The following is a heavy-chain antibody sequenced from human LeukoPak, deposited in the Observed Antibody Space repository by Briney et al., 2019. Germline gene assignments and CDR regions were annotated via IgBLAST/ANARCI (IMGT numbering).Heavy chain of an antibody. J-gene: IGHJ5*02. Sequence: GGSLRLSCAASGLTFSSCAMSWVRPAPGKGLEWVSAISDSGGSTYYADSVKGRFTISRDNSKNTLWLQMNNLRADDTAVYYCAKQDPYTSGWYPWGQGTLVTVSS. D-gene: IGHD6-19*01. CDR3: AKQDPYTSGWYP. CDR1: GLTFSSCA. CDR2: ISDSGGST. V-gene: IGHV3-23*01.